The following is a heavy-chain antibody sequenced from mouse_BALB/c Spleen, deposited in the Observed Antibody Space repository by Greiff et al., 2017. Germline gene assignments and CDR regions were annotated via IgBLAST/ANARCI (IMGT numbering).Heavy chain of an antibody. D-gene: IGHD2-3*01. CDR2: ISYSGST. CDR1: GYSITSDYA. Sequence: EVQRVESGPGLVKPSQSLSLTCTVTGYSITSDYAWNWIRQFPGNKLEWMGYISYSGSTSYNPSLTSRISITRDTSKNQFFLQLNSVTTEDTATYYCARSIYDGYYPFAYWGQGTLVTVSA. V-gene: IGHV3-2*02. CDR3: ARSIYDGYYPFAY. J-gene: IGHJ3*01.